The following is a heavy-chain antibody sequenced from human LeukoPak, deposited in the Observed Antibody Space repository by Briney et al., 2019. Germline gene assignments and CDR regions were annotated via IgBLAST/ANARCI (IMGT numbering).Heavy chain of an antibody. V-gene: IGHV1-24*01. J-gene: IGHJ5*02. CDR2: FDPEDGET. D-gene: IGHD3-3*01. CDR3: ATERYDFWT. CDR1: GYTFTSYG. Sequence: ASVKVSCKASGYTFTSYGISWVRQAPGQGLEWMGGFDPEDGETIYAQKFQGRVTMTEDTSTDTAYMELSSLRSEDTAVYYCATERYDFWTWGQGTLVTVSS.